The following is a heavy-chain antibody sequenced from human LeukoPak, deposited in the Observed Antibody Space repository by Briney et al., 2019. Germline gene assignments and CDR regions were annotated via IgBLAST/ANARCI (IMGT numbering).Heavy chain of an antibody. CDR1: GFTFSSYG. CDR2: ISYDGSNK. V-gene: IGHV3-30*03. J-gene: IGHJ6*04. CDR3: ARACSGGSCYPAGDYYYYGMDV. D-gene: IGHD2-15*01. Sequence: GGSLRLSCAASGFTFSSYGMHWVRQAPGKGLEWVAVISYDGSNKYYADSVKGRFTISRDNAKNSLYLQMNSLRAEDTAVYYCARACSGGSCYPAGDYYYYGMDVWGKGTTVTVSS.